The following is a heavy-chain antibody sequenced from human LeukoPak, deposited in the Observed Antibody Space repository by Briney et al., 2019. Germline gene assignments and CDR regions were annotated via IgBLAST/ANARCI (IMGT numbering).Heavy chain of an antibody. D-gene: IGHD6-13*01. CDR2: ISASGGST. CDR1: GFTFSSYA. J-gene: IGHJ4*02. Sequence: GGSLRPSCAASGFTFSSYAMSWVRQAPGRGLEWVSGISASGGSTYYADSVKGRFIISRENSKNTLYLQMSSLRAEDTAIYYCVKDGGYSSSCYYFDYWGQGTLVTVSS. CDR3: VKDGGYSSSCYYFDY. V-gene: IGHV3-23*01.